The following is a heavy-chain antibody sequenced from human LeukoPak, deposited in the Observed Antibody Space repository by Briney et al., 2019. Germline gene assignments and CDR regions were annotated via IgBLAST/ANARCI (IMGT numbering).Heavy chain of an antibody. CDR1: GFTVSSNY. J-gene: IGHJ3*02. D-gene: IGHD5-24*01. CDR2: IYSGGST. Sequence: GGSLRLSCAASGFTVSSNYMRWVRQAPGKGLEWVSVIYSGGSTYYADSVKGRFTISRDNSKNMLYLQMNSLRAEDTAVYYCASRDGYSLNAFDIWGQGTMVTVSS. CDR3: ASRDGYSLNAFDI. V-gene: IGHV3-53*01.